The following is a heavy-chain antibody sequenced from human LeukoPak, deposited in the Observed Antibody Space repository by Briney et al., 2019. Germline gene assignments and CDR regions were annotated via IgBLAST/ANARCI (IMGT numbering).Heavy chain of an antibody. J-gene: IGHJ4*02. CDR2: IVVGSGNT. CDR1: GFTFTSSA. D-gene: IGHD2-15*01. Sequence: ASVKVSCKASGFTFTSSAVQWVRQARGQRLEWIGWIVVGSGNTNYAQKFQERVTITRDMSTSKAYIELSSLRSEDTAVYYCARPSGWYDYYFDYWGQGTLVTVSS. CDR3: ARPSGWYDYYFDY. V-gene: IGHV1-58*01.